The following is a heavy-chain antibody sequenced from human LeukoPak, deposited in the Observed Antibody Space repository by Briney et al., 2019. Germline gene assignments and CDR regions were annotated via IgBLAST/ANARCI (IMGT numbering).Heavy chain of an antibody. Sequence: GASVTVSCKASGYTFTSYDINWVRQATGQGLEWMGWMNPNSGNTGYAQKFQGRVTMTRNTSISTAYMELSSLRSEDTAVYYCARVRPNSSGLGGWGQGTLVTVSS. J-gene: IGHJ4*02. V-gene: IGHV1-8*01. CDR3: ARVRPNSSGLGG. CDR1: GYTFTSYD. CDR2: MNPNSGNT. D-gene: IGHD6-19*01.